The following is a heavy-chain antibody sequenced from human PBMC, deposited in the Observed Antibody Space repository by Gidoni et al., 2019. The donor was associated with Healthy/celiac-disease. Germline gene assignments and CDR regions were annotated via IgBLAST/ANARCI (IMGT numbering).Heavy chain of an antibody. CDR3: AREGSCSSTSCYTWQLVNWFDP. V-gene: IGHV1-69*01. J-gene: IGHJ5*02. D-gene: IGHD2-2*02. CDR1: GGSFSSYA. CDR2: ISPIFGIA. Sequence: QVQLVQSGAEVKKPGSSVKVSCKASGGSFSSYALRWVRPAPGHGLEWMGGISPIFGIANYAQKFQGRVTMTADESTSTAYMEMSSLRSEDTAVYYWAREGSCSSTSCYTWQLVNWFDPWGQGTLVTVSS.